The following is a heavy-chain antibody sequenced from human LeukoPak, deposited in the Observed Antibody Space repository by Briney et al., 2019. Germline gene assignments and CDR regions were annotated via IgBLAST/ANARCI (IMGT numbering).Heavy chain of an antibody. Sequence: PGRSLRLSCAASGFTFSSYGMHWVRQAPGKGLEWVADIWYDGSNKYYADSVKGRFTISRDNFQNTLYLQMNSLRAEDTAVYYCARDRHYYYYYYMDVWGKGTTVTVSS. CDR1: GFTFSSYG. CDR2: IWYDGSNK. CDR3: ARDRHYYYYYYMDV. V-gene: IGHV3-33*01. J-gene: IGHJ6*03.